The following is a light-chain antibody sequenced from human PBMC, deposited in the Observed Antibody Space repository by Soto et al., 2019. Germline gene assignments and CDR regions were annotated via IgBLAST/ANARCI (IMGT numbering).Light chain of an antibody. Sequence: DIQMTQSPSTLSASVGDRVTITCRASQSINTWWAWYQQKPGKAPNLLIYDASSLESGVPSRFSGSGSGTEFTLTISSLQPDDFASYYCQQYNNLWTFGQGTKVDIK. CDR3: QQYNNLWT. CDR1: QSINTW. V-gene: IGKV1-5*01. CDR2: DAS. J-gene: IGKJ1*01.